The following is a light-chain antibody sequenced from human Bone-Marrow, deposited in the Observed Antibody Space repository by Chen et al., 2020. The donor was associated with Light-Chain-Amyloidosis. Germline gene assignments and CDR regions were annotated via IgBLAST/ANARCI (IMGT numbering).Light chain of an antibody. CDR1: QSVSSSY. V-gene: IGKV3-20*01. J-gene: IGKJ1*01. CDR2: GAS. CDR3: QQYGSSFWT. Sequence: EIVLTQSPGTLSLSPEGRATLSCSASQSVSSSYLAWYQQKPDQAPRLLIYGASSRATGIPDRCSGSGSGADFTLTISRLEPEDFAVYYCQQYGSSFWTFGQGTKVEIK.